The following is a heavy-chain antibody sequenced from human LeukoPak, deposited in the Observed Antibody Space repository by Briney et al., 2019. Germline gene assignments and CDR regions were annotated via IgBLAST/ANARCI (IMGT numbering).Heavy chain of an antibody. CDR2: ISSSSSYI. J-gene: IGHJ4*02. V-gene: IGHV3-21*01. D-gene: IGHD2-2*01. CDR3: ASLVPAAITLFDY. Sequence: GGSLRLSCAASGFTFSSYSMNWVRQAPGKGLGWVSSISSSSSYIYYADSVKGRFTISRDNAKNSLYLQMNSLRAEDTAVYYCASLVPAAITLFDYWGQGTLVTVSS. CDR1: GFTFSSYS.